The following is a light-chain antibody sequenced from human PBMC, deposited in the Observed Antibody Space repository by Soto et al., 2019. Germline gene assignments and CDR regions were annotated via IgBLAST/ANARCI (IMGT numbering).Light chain of an antibody. Sequence: ESGLTQSPGTLSLSRGERATHSGSASQTINSRDLAWYQQRPGQAPRLLLYDTSSRATGIPDRFTGSGSGTEFTLTIRSLQSEDFAVYFCQHYNNWPWTFGQGTKVDIK. J-gene: IGKJ1*01. CDR2: DTS. CDR1: QTINSRD. V-gene: IGKV3D-15*01. CDR3: QHYNNWPWT.